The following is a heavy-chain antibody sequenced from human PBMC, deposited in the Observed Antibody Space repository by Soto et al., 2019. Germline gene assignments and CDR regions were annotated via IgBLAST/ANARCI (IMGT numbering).Heavy chain of an antibody. CDR1: GYSFTSYW. V-gene: IGHV5-10-1*01. J-gene: IGHJ5*02. Sequence: SLKISCKGSGYSFTSYWISWVRQMPGKGLEWMGRIDPSDSYTNYSPSFQGHVTISADKSISTAYLQWSSLKASDTAMYYCARQGYSSSWYRQWFDPWGQGTLVTVSS. D-gene: IGHD6-13*01. CDR2: IDPSDSYT. CDR3: ARQGYSSSWYRQWFDP.